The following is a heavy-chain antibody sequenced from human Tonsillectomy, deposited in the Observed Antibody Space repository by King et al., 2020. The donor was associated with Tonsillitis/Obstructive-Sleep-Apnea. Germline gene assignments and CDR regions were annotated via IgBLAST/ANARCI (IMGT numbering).Heavy chain of an antibody. CDR3: ARASLGYTSSWYGIDY. D-gene: IGHD6-13*01. Sequence: QLVQSGAEVKKPGESLKISCKATGYSFSSYCIGWVRQMPGKGLEWMGIIYPGDSDTRYSPSFQGQVTISADKSISTAYLQWGSLKASDTAMYFWARASLGYTSSWYGIDYWGQGTLVTVSS. J-gene: IGHJ4*02. CDR2: IYPGDSDT. V-gene: IGHV5-51*01. CDR1: GYSFSSYC.